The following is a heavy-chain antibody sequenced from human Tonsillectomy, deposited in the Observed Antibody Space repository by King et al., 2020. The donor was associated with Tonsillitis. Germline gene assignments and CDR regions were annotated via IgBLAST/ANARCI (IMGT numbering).Heavy chain of an antibody. D-gene: IGHD2-21*02. V-gene: IGHV3-30*02. CDR2: ISYHGNNK. J-gene: IGHJ6*02. CDR1: GLTFSPYG. Sequence: VQLVESGEAWSSRGGSLRLSCVVSGLTFSPYGIHWVRQAPGKGLEWVAFISYHGNNKNYGGSVKGRFTISRDNSKNTVFLQLNSLRADDTAMYYCAKDRLAYCGGDCSTPPWYYGMDAWGQGTTVTVSS. CDR3: AKDRLAYCGGDCSTPPWYYGMDA.